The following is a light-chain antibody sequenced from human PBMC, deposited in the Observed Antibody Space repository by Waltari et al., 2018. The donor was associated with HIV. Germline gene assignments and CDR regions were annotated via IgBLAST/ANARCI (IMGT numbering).Light chain of an antibody. CDR2: RNN. Sequence: QSVLTQPPSASGTPGQRVTISCSGSSSNIGSNYVYWYQQLPATAPKLLIYRNNQLPSGVPDRFSGSKSGTSASLAISGLRSEDEADYYCAAWDDSLSGRVFGGGTKLTVL. CDR1: SSNIGSNY. CDR3: AAWDDSLSGRV. J-gene: IGLJ3*02. V-gene: IGLV1-47*01.